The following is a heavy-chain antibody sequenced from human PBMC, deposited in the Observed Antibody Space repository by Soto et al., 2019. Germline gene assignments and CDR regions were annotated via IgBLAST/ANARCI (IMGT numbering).Heavy chain of an antibody. CDR2: IKQDGSEK. J-gene: IGHJ6*02. D-gene: IGHD6-6*01. CDR3: ARDYAPPQYSSSYYYYGMDV. Sequence: GGSLRLSCAASGFTFSSYWMSWVRQAPGKGLEWVANIKQDGSEKYYVDSVKGRFTISRDNAKNSLYLQMNSLRAEDTAVYYCARDYAPPQYSSSYYYYGMDVWGQGTTVTVSS. V-gene: IGHV3-7*01. CDR1: GFTFSSYW.